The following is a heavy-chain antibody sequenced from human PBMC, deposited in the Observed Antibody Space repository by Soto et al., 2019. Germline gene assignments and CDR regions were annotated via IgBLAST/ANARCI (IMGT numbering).Heavy chain of an antibody. CDR2: ISGSGGGT. J-gene: IGHJ3*02. CDR3: AKKGCSGGSCYSIDI. V-gene: IGHV3-23*01. Sequence: GGSLRLSCAASGFTFSTYAMSWVRQAPGKGLEWVSAISGSGGGTCYADSVKGRFTISRDNSENTLYLQMNSLRAEDTAVYYCAKKGCSGGSCYSIDIWGQGTMVTVSS. CDR1: GFTFSTYA. D-gene: IGHD2-15*01.